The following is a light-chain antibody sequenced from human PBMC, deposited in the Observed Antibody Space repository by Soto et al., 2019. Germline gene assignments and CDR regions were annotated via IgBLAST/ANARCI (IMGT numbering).Light chain of an antibody. J-gene: IGKJ4*01. CDR3: QQANSFPLS. Sequence: DIQMTQSPSSLSASVGDRITITCRASESVGNWLAWYQQKPGKAPKLLIYAASTLQSGVPSRFSGSRSGTVFSLTVSSLQPEDFATYDCQQANSFPLSFGGGTKVEIK. CDR1: ESVGNW. V-gene: IGKV1D-12*01. CDR2: AAS.